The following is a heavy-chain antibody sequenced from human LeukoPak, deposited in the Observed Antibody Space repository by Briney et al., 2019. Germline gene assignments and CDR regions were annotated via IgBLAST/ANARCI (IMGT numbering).Heavy chain of an antibody. CDR1: GGSFSGYY. V-gene: IGHV4-34*01. CDR3: ARGYSGYDAVDY. CDR2: IIHSGGT. J-gene: IGHJ4*02. D-gene: IGHD5-12*01. Sequence: PSETLSLTCAVYGGSFSGYYWSWIRQPPGKGLDWIGEIIHSGGTNYNPSLKSRVTISVDTSKNQFSLNLNSINAADTAMYYCARGYSGYDAVDYWGQGTLVTVSS.